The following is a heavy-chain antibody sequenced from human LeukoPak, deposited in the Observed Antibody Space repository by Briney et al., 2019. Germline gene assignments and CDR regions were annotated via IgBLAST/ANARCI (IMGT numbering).Heavy chain of an antibody. Sequence: GSLSLSCATSGFTFSTYAMSWVRQAPGKGLEWVSAISASGVSTYSADSVKGRFTISRDNSKNTLYLQMNSLRAEDTAVYYCAKSLVGVFRGFDPWGQGTLVTVSS. V-gene: IGHV3-23*01. D-gene: IGHD2-8*01. CDR3: AKSLVGVFRGFDP. CDR2: ISASGVST. CDR1: GFTFSTYA. J-gene: IGHJ5*02.